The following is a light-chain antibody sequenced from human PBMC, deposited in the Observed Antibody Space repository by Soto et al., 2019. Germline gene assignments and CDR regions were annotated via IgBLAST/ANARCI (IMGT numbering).Light chain of an antibody. Sequence: EIVLTQSPGTLSLSPGEGATLSCRASQTVTNDYLAWFQQKPGQAPSLLIYDASNRDTGIPDRFSGSGSGAEFTLTISRLEPEDFAVYFCQQSSHAPLTFGGGTKVEI. CDR1: QTVTNDY. J-gene: IGKJ4*01. CDR3: QQSSHAPLT. CDR2: DAS. V-gene: IGKV3-20*01.